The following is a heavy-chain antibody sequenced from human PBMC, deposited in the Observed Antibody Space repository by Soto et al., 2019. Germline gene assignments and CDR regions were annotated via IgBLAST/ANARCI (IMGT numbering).Heavy chain of an antibody. CDR2: IYDVGNT. CDR3: ARLPGITTLRRDY. D-gene: IGHD1-1*01. V-gene: IGHV4-39*01. J-gene: IGHJ4*02. CDR1: GGSISSPSYY. Sequence: QLQLQESGPGLVKPSENLSLTCSVSGGSISSPSYYWGWIRQPPGKGLEWIGSIYDVGNTYYNPSLKSRVTIFVDTSRNQFSLKVNSVTAADAAVYFCARLPGITTLRRDYWGQGTLVTVSS.